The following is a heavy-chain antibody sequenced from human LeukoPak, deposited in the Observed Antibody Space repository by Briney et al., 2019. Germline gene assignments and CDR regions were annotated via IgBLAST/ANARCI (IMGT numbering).Heavy chain of an antibody. D-gene: IGHD4-11*01. J-gene: IGHJ4*02. V-gene: IGHV4-39*07. Sequence: PSETLSLTCTVSGASISSSAYYWGWIRQPPGKGLEWIGSIYYSGSTYYNPSLKSRVTISIDTSKNQFSLKLSSVTAADTAVYYCARGPTVKYFDYWGQGTLGTVSP. CDR1: GASISSSAYY. CDR3: ARGPTVKYFDY. CDR2: IYYSGST.